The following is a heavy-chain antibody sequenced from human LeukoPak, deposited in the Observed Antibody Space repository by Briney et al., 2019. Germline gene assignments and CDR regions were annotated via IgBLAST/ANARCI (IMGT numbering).Heavy chain of an antibody. D-gene: IGHD6-13*01. Sequence: GGSLRLSCAASGFTFSTYWMHWVRQAPGKGLVWVSHINSDGSSTHYADSVKGRFTISRDNAKNTVYLQMDSLRAEDTAVYYCARDALEAGGYFDTWGQGTLGTVSS. CDR2: INSDGSST. J-gene: IGHJ5*02. V-gene: IGHV3-74*01. CDR1: GFTFSTYW. CDR3: ARDALEAGGYFDT.